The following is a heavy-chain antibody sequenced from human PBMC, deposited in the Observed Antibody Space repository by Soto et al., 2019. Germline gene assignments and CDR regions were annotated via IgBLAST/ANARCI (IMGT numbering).Heavy chain of an antibody. J-gene: IGHJ5*02. D-gene: IGHD3-3*01. Sequence: QVQLVQSGAEVKKSGASVKVSCKASGYTFTDYHMHWVRQAPGQGLGWMGWITPDSGDTKYAQKFQGKVTMNRDTSISTVYMELTNLTSDDTAVYFCARDRVGFAVVTPDHWGQGTLVSVSS. CDR2: ITPDSGDT. CDR3: ARDRVGFAVVTPDH. CDR1: GYTFTDYH. V-gene: IGHV1-2*02.